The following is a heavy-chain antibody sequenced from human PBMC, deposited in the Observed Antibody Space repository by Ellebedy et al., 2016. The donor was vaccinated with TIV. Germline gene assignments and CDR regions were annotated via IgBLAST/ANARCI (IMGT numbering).Heavy chain of an antibody. D-gene: IGHD3-3*01. J-gene: IGHJ4*02. CDR3: ARLRGFLEWSTGAVAGTPGLDY. CDR2: IDPSDSYT. Sequence: GESLKISCKGSGYSFTSYWISWVRQMPGKGLEWMGRIDPSDSYTNYSPSSQGQVTSSADKSISTAYLQWSSLKASDTAMYYCARLRGFLEWSTGAVAGTPGLDYWGQGTLVTVSS. CDR1: GYSFTSYW. V-gene: IGHV5-10-1*04.